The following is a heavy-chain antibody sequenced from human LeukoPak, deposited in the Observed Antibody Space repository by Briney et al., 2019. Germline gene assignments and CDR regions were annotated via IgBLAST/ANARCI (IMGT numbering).Heavy chain of an antibody. V-gene: IGHV3-48*04. Sequence: GGSLRLSCAASGFTFSSYSMNWVRQAPGKGLEWVSYISSSSSTIYYADSVKGRFTISRDNAKNSLYLQMNSLGAEDTAVYYCASWELLNYMDVWGKGTTVTVSS. CDR3: ASWELLNYMDV. D-gene: IGHD1-26*01. CDR1: GFTFSSYS. J-gene: IGHJ6*03. CDR2: ISSSSSTI.